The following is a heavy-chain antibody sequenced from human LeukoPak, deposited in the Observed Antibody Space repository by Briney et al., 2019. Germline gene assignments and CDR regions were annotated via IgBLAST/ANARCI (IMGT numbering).Heavy chain of an antibody. J-gene: IGHJ6*03. V-gene: IGHV3-74*01. CDR2: INSDGSST. Sequence: PGGSLRLSCAASGFTFSSYWMHWVRQAPGKGLVWVSRINSDGSSTSYADSVKGRFTISRDNAKNTLYLQMNSLRAEDTAVYYCARGERNYYYYYMDVWGKGTTVTISS. CDR1: GFTFSSYW. D-gene: IGHD3-16*01. CDR3: ARGERNYYYYYMDV.